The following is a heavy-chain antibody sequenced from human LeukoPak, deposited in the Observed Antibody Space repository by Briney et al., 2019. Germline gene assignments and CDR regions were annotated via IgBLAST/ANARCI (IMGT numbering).Heavy chain of an antibody. D-gene: IGHD6-6*01. CDR2: IYYSGST. J-gene: IGHJ4*02. V-gene: IGHV4-59*11. CDR3: ARDDGWSSSSFDY. Sequence: SETLSLTCTVSGGSISSHYWSWIRQLPGKGLEWIGYIYYSGSTNYNPSLKSRVTISVDTSKNQFSLKLSSVTAADTAVYYCARDDGWSSSSFDYWGQGTLVTVSS. CDR1: GGSISSHY.